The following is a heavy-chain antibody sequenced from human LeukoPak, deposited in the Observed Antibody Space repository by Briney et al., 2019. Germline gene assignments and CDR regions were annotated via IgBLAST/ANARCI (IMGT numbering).Heavy chain of an antibody. Sequence: ASVKVSCKASGYTFTAYYMHWVRQAPGQGLEWMGWINPSSGGTNYGEKFQGRVTMTRDTSLSSAYLELSSLRSDDTALYYCARVRCSGGSCYMSNWFDSWGQGTLVTVSS. CDR2: INPSSGGT. CDR1: GYTFTAYY. V-gene: IGHV1-2*02. J-gene: IGHJ5*01. CDR3: ARVRCSGGSCYMSNWFDS. D-gene: IGHD2-15*01.